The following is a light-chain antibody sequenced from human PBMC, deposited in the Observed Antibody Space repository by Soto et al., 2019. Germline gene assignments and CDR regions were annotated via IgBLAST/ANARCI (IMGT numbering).Light chain of an antibody. J-gene: IGLJ1*01. CDR3: QSYDSSLSVYV. Sequence: QSVLTQPPSVSGAPGQRVTISCTGSSSNIGAGYDVHWYQQLPGTAPKLLIYGNSNRPSGVPDRFSGSKYGTSASLAITGLQAEDEADYYCQSYDSSLSVYVFGTGTKLTVL. CDR2: GNS. V-gene: IGLV1-40*01. CDR1: SSNIGAGYD.